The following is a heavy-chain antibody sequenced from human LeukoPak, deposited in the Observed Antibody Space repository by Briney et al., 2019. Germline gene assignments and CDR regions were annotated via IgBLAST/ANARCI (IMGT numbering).Heavy chain of an antibody. V-gene: IGHV3-30*01. J-gene: IGHJ5*02. CDR3: ARDREDVYNFLDP. Sequence: PGGSLRLSCAASGFTFSSYAMLWVRQAPSKGLEWVAVISYDGSNQYYADSVRGRFTISRDNSKSTLYLQMNSLRAEDTAVYYCARDREDVYNFLDPWGQGTLVTVSS. D-gene: IGHD5-24*01. CDR1: GFTFSSYA. CDR2: ISYDGSNQ.